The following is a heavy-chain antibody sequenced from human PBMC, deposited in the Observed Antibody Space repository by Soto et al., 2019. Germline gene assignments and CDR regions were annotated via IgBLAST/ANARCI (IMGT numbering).Heavy chain of an antibody. V-gene: IGHV3-72*01. J-gene: IGHJ6*02. Sequence: EVQLVESGGGLVQPGGSLRLSCAASGLIFSDYHMDWVRQAPGKGLEWVGRIRRKANSYTTEYAASVKGRFTISRDDSKHSLYWQMNSLKTEDTAVYYCAMLGGCSGGSNDMDVWGQGTRVTVSS. D-gene: IGHD6-19*01. CDR2: IRRKANSYTT. CDR3: AMLGGCSGGSNDMDV. CDR1: GLIFSDYH.